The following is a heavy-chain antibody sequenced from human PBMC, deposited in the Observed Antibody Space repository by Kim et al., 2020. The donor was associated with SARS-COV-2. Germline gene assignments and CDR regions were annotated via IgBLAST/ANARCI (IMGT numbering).Heavy chain of an antibody. CDR2: IDSDGSRT. J-gene: IGHJ4*02. CDR1: RFTFSDYW. V-gene: IGHV3-74*01. Sequence: GGLRLSCVVSRFTFSDYWMQWVRQVQGKGLMWVSRIDSDGSRTVYADSVEGRFTISRDNANNTLYLQMNSLRVEDTAIYYCARDSSDYEFGSGNYKNPDYWGQGTLVTVSS. CDR3: ARDSSDYEFGSGNYKNPDY. D-gene: IGHD3-10*01.